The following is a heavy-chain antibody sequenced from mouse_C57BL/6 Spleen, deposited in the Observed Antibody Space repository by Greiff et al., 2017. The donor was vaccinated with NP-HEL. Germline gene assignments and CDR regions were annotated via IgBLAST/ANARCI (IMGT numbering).Heavy chain of an antibody. D-gene: IGHD2-4*01. Sequence: QVQLQQPGAELVMPGASVKLSCKASGYTFTSYWMHWVKQRPGQGLEWFGEIDPSDSYTNYNQKFKGKSTLTVDKSSSTAYMQLSSLTSEDSAVYYCARRGDYDALDYWGQGTTLTVSS. CDR1: GYTFTSYW. CDR2: IDPSDSYT. CDR3: ARRGDYDALDY. V-gene: IGHV1-69*01. J-gene: IGHJ2*01.